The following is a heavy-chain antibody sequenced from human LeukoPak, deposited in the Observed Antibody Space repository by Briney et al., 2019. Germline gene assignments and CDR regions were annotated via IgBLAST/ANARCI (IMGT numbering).Heavy chain of an antibody. J-gene: IGHJ4*02. CDR3: ARARDIAVSYFGELLSSETYFDY. D-gene: IGHD3-10*01. CDR2: FDPEDGET. Sequence: ASVKVSCKVSGYTLTELSMHWVRQAPGKGLEWMGGFDPEDGETIYAQKFQGRVTMTEDTSTDTAYMELRSLRSDDTAVYYCARARDIAVSYFGELLSSETYFDYWGQGTLVIVSS. V-gene: IGHV1-24*01. CDR1: GYTLTELS.